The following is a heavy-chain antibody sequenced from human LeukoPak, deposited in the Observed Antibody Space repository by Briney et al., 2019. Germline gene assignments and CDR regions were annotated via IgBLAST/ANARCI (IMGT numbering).Heavy chain of an antibody. CDR1: GYTFTNYY. D-gene: IGHD2-8*02. J-gene: IGHJ4*02. Sequence: ASVKVSCKASGYTFTNYYMHWVRQAPGQGLEWMGLINPTGTSTNYAQKFRGRVTMTRDTSTTTVYMELSSLRSEDTAVYYCAREESGRYFDYWGQGTLVAVSS. V-gene: IGHV1-46*01. CDR3: AREESGRYFDY. CDR2: INPTGTST.